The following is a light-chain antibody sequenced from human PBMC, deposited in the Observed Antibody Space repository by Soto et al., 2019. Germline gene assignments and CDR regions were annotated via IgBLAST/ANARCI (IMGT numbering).Light chain of an antibody. CDR2: DAS. CDR3: QQFQAYPLT. J-gene: IGKJ4*01. Sequence: QLTQSPSSLSASVGDRVTIPFRASQDISTSLAWYQQKPGKPPKLLIYDASTLEGGVPSRFSGRGSGTDFTLTISSLQPEDFATYFCQQFQAYPLTFGGGTRVDIK. CDR1: QDISTS. V-gene: IGKV1-13*02.